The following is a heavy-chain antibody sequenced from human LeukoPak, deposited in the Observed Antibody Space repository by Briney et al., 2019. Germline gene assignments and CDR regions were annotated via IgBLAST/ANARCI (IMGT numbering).Heavy chain of an antibody. V-gene: IGHV1-46*01. D-gene: IGHD6-13*01. J-gene: IGHJ4*02. CDR2: INPSGGST. CDR1: GYTFTGYY. CDR3: AREVGAAGLFDY. Sequence: ASVKVSCKASGYTFTGYYMLWVRQAPGQGLEWMGIINPSGGSTSYAQKSQGRVTMTRDTSTSTVYMELSSLRSEDTAVYYCAREVGAAGLFDYWGQGTLVTVSS.